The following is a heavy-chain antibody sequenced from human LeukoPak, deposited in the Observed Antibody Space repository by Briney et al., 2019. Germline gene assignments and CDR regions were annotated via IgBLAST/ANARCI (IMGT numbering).Heavy chain of an antibody. CDR3: ARLYCSRTSCYSSP. CDR2: GYYSGGS. CDR1: GGSINTVRYY. J-gene: IGHJ5*02. Sequence: SSETLSLTCTVSGGSINTVRYYWGWIRQPPGKGLEWIGNGYYSGGSYYDPSLKSRVIISVDTSKNQFSLKLNSVTAADTAVYYCARLYCSRTSCYSSPWGQGILVTVSA. V-gene: IGHV4-39*01. D-gene: IGHD2-2*02.